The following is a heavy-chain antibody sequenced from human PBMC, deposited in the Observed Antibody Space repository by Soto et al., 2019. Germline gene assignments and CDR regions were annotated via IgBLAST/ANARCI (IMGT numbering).Heavy chain of an antibody. V-gene: IGHV3-30*18. D-gene: IGHD1-1*01. CDR1: GFTFSSYG. J-gene: IGHJ5*02. CDR3: AKDLKLERNLFDP. CDR2: ISYDGSNK. Sequence: GGSLRLSCAASGFTFSSYGMHWVRQAPGKGLEWVAVISYDGSNKYYADSVKGRFTISRDNSKNTLYLQMNSLRAEDTAVYYCAKDLKLERNLFDPWGQRTLVTVST.